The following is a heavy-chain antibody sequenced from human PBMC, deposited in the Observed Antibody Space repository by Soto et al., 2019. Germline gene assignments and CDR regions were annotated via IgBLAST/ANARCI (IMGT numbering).Heavy chain of an antibody. CDR2: ITWNSGRR. V-gene: IGHV3-9*01. CDR3: AKDIGNSYGSVYYCGMAV. D-gene: IGHD5-18*01. CDR1: GFAFDYYA. J-gene: IGHJ6*02. Sequence: PGGSLRLSCAASGFAFDYYAMNWVRQVPGKGLEWVSGITWNSGRRGYADSVKGRFTISRDNAEKPLYLQLNSLRPEDTDLYYCAKDIGNSYGSVYYCGMAVWGQGTTGTVSS.